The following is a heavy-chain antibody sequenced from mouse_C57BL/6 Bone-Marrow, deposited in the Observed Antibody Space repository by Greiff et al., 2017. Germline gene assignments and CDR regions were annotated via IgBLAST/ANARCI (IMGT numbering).Heavy chain of an antibody. D-gene: IGHD4-1*01. CDR2: IYPRDGST. V-gene: IGHV1-85*01. J-gene: IGHJ1*03. CDR1: GYTFTSYD. Sequence: QVQLQQSGPELVKPGASVKLSCKASGYTFTSYDINWVKQRPGQGLEWIGWIYPRDGSTKYNEKFKGKDTLTVDTSSSTAYMELHSLTSEDSAVYFCARTHRSLTGPGYWYFDVWGTGTTVTVSS. CDR3: ARTHRSLTGPGYWYFDV.